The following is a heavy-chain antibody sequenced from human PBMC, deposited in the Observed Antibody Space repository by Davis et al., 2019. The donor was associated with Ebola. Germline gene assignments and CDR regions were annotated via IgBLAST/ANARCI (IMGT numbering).Heavy chain of an antibody. J-gene: IGHJ4*02. CDR3: AGIRGQWLED. Sequence: PSETLSLTCTVSGGSISSSSYYWGWIRQPPGKGLEWIGSIYYSGSTYYNPSLKSRVTISLDTSKNQFSLKLSSVTAADTALYYCAGIRGQWLEDWGQGTLVTVSS. D-gene: IGHD6-19*01. CDR2: IYYSGST. CDR1: GGSISSSSYY. V-gene: IGHV4-39*01.